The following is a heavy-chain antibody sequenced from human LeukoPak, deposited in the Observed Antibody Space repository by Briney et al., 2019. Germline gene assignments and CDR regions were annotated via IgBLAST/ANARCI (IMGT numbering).Heavy chain of an antibody. CDR1: GYTFTGYY. CDR3: AGDFLVAEYYLDF. V-gene: IGHV1-2*02. CDR2: INPNSGGT. D-gene: IGHD3-3*01. Sequence: ASVKVSCKASGYTFTGYYMHWVRQAPGQGLEWMGWINPNSGGTNYAQKFQGRVTMTRDTSISTAYMELSRLRSDDTAVYYCAGDFLVAEYYLDFLGQGNLVNVSS. J-gene: IGHJ4*02.